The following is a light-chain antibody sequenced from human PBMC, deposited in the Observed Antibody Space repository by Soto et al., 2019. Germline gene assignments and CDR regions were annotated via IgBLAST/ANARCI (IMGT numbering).Light chain of an antibody. CDR1: SSNIGSDS. J-gene: IGLJ2*01. CDR2: NNN. V-gene: IGLV1-44*01. CDR3: AAWDVSLNGVV. Sequence: QSVLTQPPSASGAPGQRVTISCSGSSSNIGSDSVSWYQQLPGTAPKLLIYNNNQRPSGVPDRFSGSKSGTSASLAISGLQSEDEADYYCAAWDVSLNGVVFGGGTKVTV.